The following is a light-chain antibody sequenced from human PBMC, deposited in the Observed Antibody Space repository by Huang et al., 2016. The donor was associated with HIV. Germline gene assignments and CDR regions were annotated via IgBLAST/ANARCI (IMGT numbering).Light chain of an antibody. CDR2: ATS. CDR1: QDMSKY. CDR3: QQYNGFPWT. V-gene: IGKV1-16*01. J-gene: IGKJ1*01. Sequence: DIQLTQSPSSLSASVGDTVTITCRASQDMSKYLAWFQQKPGKAPKSLIYATSSLQNGVPSRFSGSRSVTHFTLIISNLQPEDFATYYCQQYNGFPWTFGQGTKVEIK.